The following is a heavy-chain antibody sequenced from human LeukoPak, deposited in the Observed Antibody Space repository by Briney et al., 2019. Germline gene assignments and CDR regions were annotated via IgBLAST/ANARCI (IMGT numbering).Heavy chain of an antibody. Sequence: ASVKVSCKASGYTFTSYDINWVRQATGQGLEWMGWMNPNSGNTGYAQKFQGRVTITADESTSTAYMELSSLRSEDTAVYYCARDSDILTPNRMAFDIWGQGTMVTVSS. J-gene: IGHJ3*02. D-gene: IGHD3-9*01. CDR1: GYTFTSYD. V-gene: IGHV1-8*03. CDR2: MNPNSGNT. CDR3: ARDSDILTPNRMAFDI.